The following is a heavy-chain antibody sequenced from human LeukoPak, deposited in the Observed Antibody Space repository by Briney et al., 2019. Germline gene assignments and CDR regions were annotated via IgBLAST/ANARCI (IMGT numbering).Heavy chain of an antibody. V-gene: IGHV3-53*01. D-gene: IGHD3-9*01. Sequence: GGSLRLSCTASGFNVSSNYMSWVRQAPGKGLEWVSGIYSGGRTEYADSVKGRFSVSRDNSKNTVYLQMNSLRADDTALYYCTREPLTGYFGFDYWGQGTQVTVSS. J-gene: IGHJ4*02. CDR3: TREPLTGYFGFDY. CDR2: IYSGGRT. CDR1: GFNVSSNY.